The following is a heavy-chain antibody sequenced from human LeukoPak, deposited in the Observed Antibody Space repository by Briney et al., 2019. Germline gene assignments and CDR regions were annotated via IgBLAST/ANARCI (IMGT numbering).Heavy chain of an antibody. CDR2: INHSGST. CDR3: ARGLHSILTGYPYFDG. J-gene: IGHJ4*02. D-gene: IGHD3-9*01. Sequence: PSETLSLTCAVYGGAFSGYYWSWIPQPPGKGLEGIGEINHSGSTNYNPSLKNRVTISVDTSKNQFSLKLSSVIAAGTAVYYCARGLHSILTGYPYFDGWGQGTLVSVSS. CDR1: GGAFSGYY. V-gene: IGHV4-34*01.